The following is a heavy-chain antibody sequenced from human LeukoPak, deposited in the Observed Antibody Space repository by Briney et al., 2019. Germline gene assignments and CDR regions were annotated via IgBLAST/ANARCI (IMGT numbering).Heavy chain of an antibody. J-gene: IGHJ4*02. V-gene: IGHV4-39*07. CDR2: IYYSGST. CDR3: ARDVSGCYDY. CDR1: GGSISSSSYY. Sequence: SETLSLTCTVSGGSISSSSYYWGWIRQPPGKGLEWIGSIYYSGSTYYNPSLKSRVTISVDTSKNQFSLKLSSVTAADTAVYYCARDVSGCYDYWGQGTLVTVSS. D-gene: IGHD6-19*01.